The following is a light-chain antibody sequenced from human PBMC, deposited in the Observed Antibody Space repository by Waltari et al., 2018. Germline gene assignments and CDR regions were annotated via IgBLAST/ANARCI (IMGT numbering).Light chain of an antibody. CDR2: AAS. J-gene: IGKJ2*01. CDR3: LQHYILPFT. V-gene: IGKV1-17*01. Sequence: DVQMTQSPSSLSASVGDRVSITCRASQGIGLLLGWYQQRPGKAPRRLIYAASSFHNGVPSKFSGSGSGTEFTLTINGLDPEDSATYYCLQHYILPFTFGQGTKVEI. CDR1: QGIGLL.